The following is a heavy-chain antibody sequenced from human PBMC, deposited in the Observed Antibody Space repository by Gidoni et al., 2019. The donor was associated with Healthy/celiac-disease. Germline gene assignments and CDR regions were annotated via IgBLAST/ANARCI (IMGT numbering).Heavy chain of an antibody. V-gene: IGHV3-21*01. CDR3: ARDLGGLLWFGESEAFDI. CDR2: ISSSSSYI. Sequence: EVQLVESGGGLVKPGGSLRLSCAASGFTFISYSMNWVRQAPGKGMEWVSSISSSSSYIYYADYVKGRFTISRDNAKNSMYLQMNSLRAEDTAVYYCARDLGGLLWFGESEAFDIWGQGTMVTVSS. J-gene: IGHJ3*02. D-gene: IGHD3-10*01. CDR1: GFTFISYS.